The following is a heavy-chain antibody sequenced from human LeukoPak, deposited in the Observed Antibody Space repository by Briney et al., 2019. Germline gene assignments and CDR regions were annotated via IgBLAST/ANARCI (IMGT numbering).Heavy chain of an antibody. CDR3: ARVWAPRGYMDV. D-gene: IGHD3-16*01. V-gene: IGHV1-8*01. Sequence: ASVKVSCKASGYTFTIYDINWVRQTTGQGLGWMGWMNPNSGNTGYAQKFQGRVTMTRNTSISTAYMELSSLRSEDTAVYYCARVWAPRGYMDVWGKGTTVTVSS. CDR2: MNPNSGNT. CDR1: GYTFTIYD. J-gene: IGHJ6*03.